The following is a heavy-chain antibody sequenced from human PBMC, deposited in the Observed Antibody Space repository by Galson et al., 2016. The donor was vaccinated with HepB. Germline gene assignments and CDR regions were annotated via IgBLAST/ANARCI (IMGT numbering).Heavy chain of an antibody. J-gene: IGHJ4*02. V-gene: IGHV3-23*01. D-gene: IGHD3-3*01. CDR2: ISGNGGTT. Sequence: SLRLSCAASGSTFSNYGMNWVRQAPGKGLEWVSTISGNGGTTYYADSVEGRFTISRDNSKDTLYLQMNSLRADDTAVYYCANSRVLSGYYPLLDNWGQGTLVIVSS. CDR3: ANSRVLSGYYPLLDN. CDR1: GSTFSNYG.